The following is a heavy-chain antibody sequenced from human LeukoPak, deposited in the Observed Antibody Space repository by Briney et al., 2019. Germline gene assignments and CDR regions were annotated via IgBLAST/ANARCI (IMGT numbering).Heavy chain of an antibody. Sequence: GGSLRLSCAASGFTFSSYAMHWVRQAPGKGLEWVAVISYDGSNKYYADSVKGRFTISRDNSKNTLYLQMNSLGAEDTAVYYCARARAFDYWGQGTLVTVSS. V-gene: IGHV3-30*04. J-gene: IGHJ4*02. CDR2: ISYDGSNK. CDR1: GFTFSSYA. CDR3: ARARAFDY.